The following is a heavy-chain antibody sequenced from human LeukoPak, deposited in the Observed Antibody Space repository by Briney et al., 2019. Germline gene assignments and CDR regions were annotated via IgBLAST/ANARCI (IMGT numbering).Heavy chain of an antibody. Sequence: QAGGSLRLSCAASDFTVSGSYMSWVRQAPGKGLEWVSVLYSGGDTYYADSVKGRFTISRDNSKNTLYLQMNSLRAEDSAVYYCARDSYCSGGRCHNGVWGQGTMVTVSS. CDR3: ARDSYCSGGRCHNGV. J-gene: IGHJ3*01. D-gene: IGHD2-15*01. CDR2: LYSGGDT. CDR1: DFTVSGSY. V-gene: IGHV3-53*01.